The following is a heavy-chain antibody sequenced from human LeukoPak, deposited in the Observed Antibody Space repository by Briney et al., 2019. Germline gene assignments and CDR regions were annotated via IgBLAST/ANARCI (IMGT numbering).Heavy chain of an antibody. D-gene: IGHD6-19*01. Sequence: VGSLRLSCAASGFTFSSYAMNWVRQAPGKGPEYVSAISSNGGSTYYANSVKGRFTISRDNSKNTLYLQMGSLRAEDMAVYYCARVAAVAGTPNVYYMDVWGKGTTVTVSS. V-gene: IGHV3-64*01. CDR2: ISSNGGST. CDR1: GFTFSSYA. J-gene: IGHJ6*03. CDR3: ARVAAVAGTPNVYYMDV.